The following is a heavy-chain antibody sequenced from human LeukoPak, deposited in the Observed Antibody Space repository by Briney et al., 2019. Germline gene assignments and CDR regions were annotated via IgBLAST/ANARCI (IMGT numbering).Heavy chain of an antibody. CDR2: ISYDESNQ. J-gene: IGHJ3*02. D-gene: IGHD3-3*01. V-gene: IGHV3-30*18. Sequence: GGSLRLSCATSGFTFSRFGRHWVRQAPGKGLEWLAVISYDESNQYYADSVKGRFTIHRDNSNNTVSLQMSSLRAEDTAVYFCVKGFYGFWSGYSVLDALAIWGQGTMVTVSS. CDR1: GFTFSRFG. CDR3: VKGFYGFWSGYSVLDALAI.